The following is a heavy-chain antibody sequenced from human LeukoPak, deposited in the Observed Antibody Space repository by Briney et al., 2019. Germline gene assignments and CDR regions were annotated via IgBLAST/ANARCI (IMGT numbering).Heavy chain of an antibody. CDR3: ATRKPEVSGYDWRGYLDYYYYYMDV. D-gene: IGHD5-12*01. CDR2: IIPIFGTA. Sequence: GALVKVSCKASGYTFTSYGISWVRQAPGQGLEWMGGIIPIFGTANYAQKFQGRVTITADESTSTAYMELSSLRSEDTAVYYCATRKPEVSGYDWRGYLDYYYYYMDVWGKGTTVTVSS. J-gene: IGHJ6*03. CDR1: GYTFTSYG. V-gene: IGHV1-69*13.